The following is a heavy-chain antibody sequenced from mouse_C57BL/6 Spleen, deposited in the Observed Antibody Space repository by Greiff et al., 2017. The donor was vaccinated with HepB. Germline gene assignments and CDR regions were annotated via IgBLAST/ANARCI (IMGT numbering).Heavy chain of an antibody. J-gene: IGHJ3*01. V-gene: IGHV1-53*01. CDR2: INPSNGDT. CDR3: ARGPWFAY. CDR1: GYTFTSYW. Sequence: QVHVKQSGTELVKPGASVKLSCKASGYTFTSYWMHWVKQRPGQGLEWIGNINPSNGDTNYTEKFKSKATLTEDKSSITAYMQLSSLTSEDSAVYYCARGPWFAYWGQGTLVTVSA.